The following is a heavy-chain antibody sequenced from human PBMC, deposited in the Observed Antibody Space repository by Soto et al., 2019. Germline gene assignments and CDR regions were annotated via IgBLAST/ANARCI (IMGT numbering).Heavy chain of an antibody. D-gene: IGHD4-17*01. CDR2: ITDNGGST. CDR3: AKERATTTAFDY. V-gene: IGHV3-23*01. CDR1: GFTFSRDG. Sequence: WGSLRLSCAASGFTFSRDGMSWFRQAPGKGLEWVSLITDNGGSTYYADSVKGRFTISRDNTKNTLFLQMNSLRAEDTAVYYCAKERATTTAFDYWGQGALVTVS. J-gene: IGHJ4*02.